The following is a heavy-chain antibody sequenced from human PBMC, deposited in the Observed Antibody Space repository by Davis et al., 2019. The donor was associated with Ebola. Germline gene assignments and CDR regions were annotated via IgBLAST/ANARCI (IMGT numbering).Heavy chain of an antibody. V-gene: IGHV3-23*01. J-gene: IGHJ4*02. CDR3: AKVDTAMVRIGIAVAGTLDY. CDR1: GFTFSSYS. Sequence: GESLKISCAASGFTFSSYSMNWVRQAPGKGLEWVSAISGSGGSTYYADSVKGRFTISRDNSKNTLYLQMNSLRAEDTAVYYCAKVDTAMVRIGIAVAGTLDYWGQGTLVTVSS. CDR2: ISGSGGST. D-gene: IGHD5-18*01.